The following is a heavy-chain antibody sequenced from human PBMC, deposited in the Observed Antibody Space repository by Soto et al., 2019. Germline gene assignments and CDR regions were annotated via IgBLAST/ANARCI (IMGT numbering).Heavy chain of an antibody. CDR2: VYYSGRT. CDR3: ARDAKYPPPSCSGGSCKRTGGVYYFDY. J-gene: IGHJ4*02. V-gene: IGHV4-31*03. CDR1: GGSISSGSYY. D-gene: IGHD2-15*01. Sequence: KPSETLSLTCTVSGGSISSGSYYWSWIRQPPGKGLEWIGYVYYSGRTCYNPSLKSRVTISVDTSKNQFSLKMSSVTAADTACYYCARDAKYPPPSCSGGSCKRTGGVYYFDYWGQGTLVTVSS.